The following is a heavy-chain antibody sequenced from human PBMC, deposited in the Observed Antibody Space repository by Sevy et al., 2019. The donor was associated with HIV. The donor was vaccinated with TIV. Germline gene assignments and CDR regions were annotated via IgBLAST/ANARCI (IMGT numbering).Heavy chain of an antibody. V-gene: IGHV3-53*01. CDR2: IYSGGST. D-gene: IGHD3-3*01. CDR3: ARGRGVFGAVAINWFDP. J-gene: IGHJ5*02. Sequence: GGSLRLSCAASGFTVSSSYMTWVRQPPGKGLEWVSVIYSGGSTYYADSVKGRFTISRDNSKNTLYLQMNNLRADDTAVYYCARGRGVFGAVAINWFDPWGQGALFTVSS. CDR1: GFTVSSSY.